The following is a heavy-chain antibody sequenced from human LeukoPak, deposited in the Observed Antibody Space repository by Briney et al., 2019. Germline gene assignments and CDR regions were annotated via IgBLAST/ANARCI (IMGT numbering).Heavy chain of an antibody. CDR2: INPNSGGT. J-gene: IGHJ4*02. CDR3: ARDFIRFGELPVNFDY. Sequence: VASVKVSCKASGYTFTGYYMHWVRQAPGQGLEWMGWINPNSGGTNYAQKFQGRVTMTRDTSISTAYMELSRLRSDDTAVYYCARDFIRFGELPVNFDYWGQGTLVTVSS. CDR1: GYTFTGYY. D-gene: IGHD3-10*01. V-gene: IGHV1-2*02.